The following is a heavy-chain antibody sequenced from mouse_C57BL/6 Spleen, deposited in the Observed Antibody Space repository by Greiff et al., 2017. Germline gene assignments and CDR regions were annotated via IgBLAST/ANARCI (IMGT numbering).Heavy chain of an antibody. D-gene: IGHD2-4*01. Sequence: VQLQESGAELVRPGASVKLSCTASGFNIKDDYMHWVKQRPEQGLEWIGWIDPENGDTEYASKFQGKATITADTSSNTAYLQLSSLTSEDTAVYYCTNDYDGWFAYWGQGTLVTVSA. V-gene: IGHV14-4*01. CDR2: IDPENGDT. CDR3: TNDYDGWFAY. J-gene: IGHJ3*01. CDR1: GFNIKDDY.